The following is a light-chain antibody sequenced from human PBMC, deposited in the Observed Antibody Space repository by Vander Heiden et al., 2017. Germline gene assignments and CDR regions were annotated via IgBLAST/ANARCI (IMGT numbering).Light chain of an antibody. CDR1: QSVSSH. CDR3: QHDEEWPIT. J-gene: IGKJ5*01. CDR2: GAS. V-gene: IGKV3-15*01. Sequence: EIVMTQSPATLSVSPGERATLSCRASQSVSSHLAWYQQKPGQSPRLLIYGASTRATDFPTRFSGSGSGTEFTLTINSLQSEDFAIYYCQHDEEWPITFGQGTRLEIK.